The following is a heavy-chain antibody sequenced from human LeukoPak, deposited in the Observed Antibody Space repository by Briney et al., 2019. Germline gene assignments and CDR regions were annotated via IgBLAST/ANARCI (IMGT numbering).Heavy chain of an antibody. CDR3: ARPLISSYRYTCDF. D-gene: IGHD3-16*02. V-gene: IGHV4-59*08. Sequence: SETLSLTCTVSGGSISNYYWSWIRQPPGKGLEWIGYIHYSGSTSYNPSLKSRVTISEDTSKNQFSLKLSSVTAADTAVYYCARPLISSYRYTCDFWGQGTLVTVSS. CDR1: GGSISNYY. J-gene: IGHJ4*02. CDR2: IHYSGST.